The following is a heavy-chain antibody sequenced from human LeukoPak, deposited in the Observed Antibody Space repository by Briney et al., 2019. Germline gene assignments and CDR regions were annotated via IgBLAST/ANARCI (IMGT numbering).Heavy chain of an antibody. CDR3: SRDMVRETLIYWFDP. CDR1: GASINGYF. Sequence: SETLSLTCTVCGASINGYFWIWIRQSAGKGLEWIVRIYGSGSTNYNPSLQSRFTVSSDPSKNQYSLKLRSVTAADTAMYYCSRDMVRETLIYWFDPWGPGILATVSS. V-gene: IGHV4-4*07. CDR2: IYGSGST. J-gene: IGHJ5*02. D-gene: IGHD3-10*01.